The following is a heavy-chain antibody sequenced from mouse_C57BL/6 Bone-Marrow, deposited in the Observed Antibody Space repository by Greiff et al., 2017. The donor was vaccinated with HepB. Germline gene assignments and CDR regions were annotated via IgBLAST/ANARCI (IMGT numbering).Heavy chain of an antibody. Sequence: EVKVVESGGGLVKPGGSLKLSCAASGFTFSDYGMHWVRQAPEKGLEWVAYISSGSSTIYYAVTVKGRFTISRDNAKNTLFLQMTSLRSEDTAMYYCTRSYGNYPWYFDVWGTGTTVTVSS. J-gene: IGHJ1*03. CDR3: TRSYGNYPWYFDV. CDR1: GFTFSDYG. V-gene: IGHV5-17*01. CDR2: ISSGSSTI. D-gene: IGHD2-1*01.